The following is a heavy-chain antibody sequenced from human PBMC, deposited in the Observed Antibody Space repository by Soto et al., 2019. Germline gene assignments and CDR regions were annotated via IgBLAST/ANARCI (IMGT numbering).Heavy chain of an antibody. V-gene: IGHV3-72*01. J-gene: IGHJ4*01. D-gene: IGHD1-26*01. CDR1: GFTFSDHY. CDR3: ARDSVKGGYFDY. Sequence: VQLVESGGGLVQPGGSQRRSCAASGFTFSDHYMDWVRQAPGKGLEWVGRIRNKATSDTTDYAASVKGRFTISRDDSKAALDLQMNSMTTEDTAIYYCARDSVKGGYFDYWVNGTPATVSS. CDR2: IRNKATSDTT.